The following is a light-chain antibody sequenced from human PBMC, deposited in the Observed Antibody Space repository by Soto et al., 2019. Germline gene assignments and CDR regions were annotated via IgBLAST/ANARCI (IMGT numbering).Light chain of an antibody. V-gene: IGKV1-39*01. J-gene: IGKJ5*01. CDR2: AAS. CDR1: QSISSY. CDR3: QQSYSTPPIT. Sequence: DIQMTQTPSSLSASVGDRLTITSRESQSISSYLNWYQQKPGKAPKLMIYAASSLQSGVPSRFSGSGSGTDFTLTISSLQPEDFATYYCQQSYSTPPITFGQGTRLEIK.